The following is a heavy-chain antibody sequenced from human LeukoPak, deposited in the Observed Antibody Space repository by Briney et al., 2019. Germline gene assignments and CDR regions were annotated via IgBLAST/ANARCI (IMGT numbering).Heavy chain of an antibody. CDR1: GGSISSYY. Sequence: SETLSLTCTVSGGSISSYYWSWIRQPPGKGLEWIGYIYYSGSTNYNPSLKSRVTISVDTAKKQISLKLDSVTAADTAVYYCARNSVPSFYSDTSGYFYYWGQGTLVTVSS. D-gene: IGHD3-22*01. J-gene: IGHJ4*02. CDR3: ARNSVPSFYSDTSGYFYY. V-gene: IGHV4-59*12. CDR2: IYYSGST.